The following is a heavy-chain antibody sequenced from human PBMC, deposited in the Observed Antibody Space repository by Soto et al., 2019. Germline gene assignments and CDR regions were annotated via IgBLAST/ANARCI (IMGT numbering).Heavy chain of an antibody. V-gene: IGHV1-46*02. D-gene: IGHD6-13*01. CDR2: INPSGGST. CDR1: GYTFNSYY. J-gene: IGHJ3*02. Sequence: VSVKVSCKASGYTFNSYYMYWVRQAPGQGLEWMGIINPSGGSTSYAQKFQGRVTMTRDTSTSTVYMELSSLRSEDTAVYYCASHGTAFDIWGQGTMVTVSS. CDR3: ASHGTAFDI.